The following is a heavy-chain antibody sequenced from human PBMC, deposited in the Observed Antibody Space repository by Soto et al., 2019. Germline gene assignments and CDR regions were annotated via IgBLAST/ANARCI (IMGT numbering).Heavy chain of an antibody. CDR3: AKDQQWQVGIFDY. D-gene: IGHD6-19*01. CDR2: ISYDGSNK. Sequence: QVELVESGGGVVQPGRSLRLSCAASGFTFSSYGMHWVRQAPGKGLQWVAVISYDGSNKYYADSVKGRFTISRDNSKNTLYRQMNSLRAEDTAVYYCAKDQQWQVGIFDYWGQGTLVTVSS. V-gene: IGHV3-30*18. J-gene: IGHJ4*02. CDR1: GFTFSSYG.